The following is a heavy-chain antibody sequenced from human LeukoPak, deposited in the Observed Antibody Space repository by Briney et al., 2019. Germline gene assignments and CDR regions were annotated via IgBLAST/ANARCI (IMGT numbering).Heavy chain of an antibody. CDR3: AGVNRGVWGSYRSSIDY. CDR1: GGSISSGGYY. J-gene: IGHJ4*02. V-gene: IGHV4-31*03. D-gene: IGHD3-16*02. CDR2: IYYSGST. Sequence: SETLSLTCTVSGGSISSGGYYWSWIRQHPGKGLEWIGYIYYSGSTYYNPSLKSRVTISVDTSKNQFSLKLSSVAAADTAVYYCAGVNRGVWGSYRSSIDYWGQGTLVTVSS.